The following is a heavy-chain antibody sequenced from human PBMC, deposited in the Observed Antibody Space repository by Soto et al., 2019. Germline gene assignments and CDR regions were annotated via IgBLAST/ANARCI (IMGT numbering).Heavy chain of an antibody. CDR1: GYTVSTSQ. D-gene: IGHD3-10*01. CDR2: IFIGGTT. CDR3: ARLGPYASGTYSFRHNRFDP. J-gene: IGHJ5*02. V-gene: IGHV3-53*01. Sequence: EVKLVESGGRLGQPGGSLRLSCAASGYTVSTSQMTWVRQAPGKGLEWVSVIFIGGTTQYAESVKGRFTISRDKSENTVVLQMNSVRAEDTAVYYCARLGPYASGTYSFRHNRFDPWGQGTQVTVSP.